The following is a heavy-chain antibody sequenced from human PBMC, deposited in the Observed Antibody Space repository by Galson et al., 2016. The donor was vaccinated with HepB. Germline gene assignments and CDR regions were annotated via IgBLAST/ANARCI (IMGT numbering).Heavy chain of an antibody. D-gene: IGHD4-17*01. CDR1: GFTFSSYR. CDR3: AGEGYYGDYGMDV. J-gene: IGHJ6*02. Sequence: SLRLSCAGSGFTFSSYRMNWVRQAPGKGLEWISHISSSSSIIQYADSVTGRFTISRDNAKDPLYLQMNSLGDEDTAVYYCAGEGYYGDYGMDVWGQGATVTVS. V-gene: IGHV3-48*02. CDR2: ISSSSSII.